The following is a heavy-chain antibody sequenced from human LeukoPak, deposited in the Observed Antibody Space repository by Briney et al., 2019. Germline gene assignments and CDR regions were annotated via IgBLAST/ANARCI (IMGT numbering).Heavy chain of an antibody. J-gene: IGHJ5*02. D-gene: IGHD2-2*01. V-gene: IGHV1-18*01. CDR3: ARDPARSSNLMDWFDP. CDR2: ISAYNGNT. Sequence: ASVKVSCKASGYTFTSYGISWVRQAPGQGLEWMGWISAYNGNTNYAQKLQGGVTMTTDTSTSTAYMELRSLRSDDTAVYYCARDPARSSNLMDWFDPWGQGTLVTVSS. CDR1: GYTFTSYG.